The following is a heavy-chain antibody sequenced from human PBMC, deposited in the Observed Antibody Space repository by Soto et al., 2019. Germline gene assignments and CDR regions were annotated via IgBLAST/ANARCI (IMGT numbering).Heavy chain of an antibody. CDR2: LSYEGSEE. CDR3: ALTRRSSLLEVAGPGFEY. V-gene: IGHV3-30*03. CDR1: GFNFGVFG. J-gene: IGHJ4*02. D-gene: IGHD6-19*01. Sequence: GGSLRLSCAASGFNFGVFGMHWVRQAPGKGLEWLSVLSYEGSEEYYADSVRGRFTISRDNSKNTLFLQMDSLRVDDTGVYYCALTRRSSLLEVAGPGFEYWGQGTLVTVSS.